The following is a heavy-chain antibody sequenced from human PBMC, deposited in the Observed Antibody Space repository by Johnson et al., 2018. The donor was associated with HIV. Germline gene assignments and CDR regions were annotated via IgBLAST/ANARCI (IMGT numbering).Heavy chain of an antibody. Sequence: QVQLVESGGGLVQPGGSLRLSCAASGFTFSSYAMHWVRQAPGKGLEWVAVISYDGSNKYYADSVKGRFTISRDNSKNTLYLQMNSLRAEDTAVYYCSRVAANYAFDIWGQGTMVTVSS. CDR2: ISYDGSNK. V-gene: IGHV3-30-3*01. CDR1: GFTFSSYA. CDR3: SRVAANYAFDI. D-gene: IGHD6-19*01. J-gene: IGHJ3*02.